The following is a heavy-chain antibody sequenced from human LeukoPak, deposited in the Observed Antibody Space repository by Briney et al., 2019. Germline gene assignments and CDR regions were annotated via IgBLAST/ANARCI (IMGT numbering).Heavy chain of an antibody. CDR2: ISGSGGNT. D-gene: IGHD2-15*01. Sequence: GGSLRLSCAASGFTFSSYAMSWVRQAPGKGLEWVSVISGSGGNTYYADSVKGRFTISRDTPKNTLYLQMNSLRAEDTAVYYCARDRSVRYFDYWGQGALVTVSS. CDR3: ARDRSVRYFDY. CDR1: GFTFSSYA. V-gene: IGHV3-23*01. J-gene: IGHJ4*02.